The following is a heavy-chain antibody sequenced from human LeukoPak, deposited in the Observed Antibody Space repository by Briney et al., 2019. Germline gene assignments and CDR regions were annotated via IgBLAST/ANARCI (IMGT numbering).Heavy chain of an antibody. D-gene: IGHD2-21*02. CDR3: ARVDCGGDCYHDGGY. CDR1: VYTFTGYY. CDR2: INPNSGGT. J-gene: IGHJ4*02. Sequence: ASVNVSCKASVYTFTGYYMHWVRQAPGQGLEWMGWINPNSGGTNYAQKFQGRVTMTRDTSISTAYMELSRLRSDDTAVYYCARVDCGGDCYHDGGYWGQGTRVTVSS. V-gene: IGHV1-2*02.